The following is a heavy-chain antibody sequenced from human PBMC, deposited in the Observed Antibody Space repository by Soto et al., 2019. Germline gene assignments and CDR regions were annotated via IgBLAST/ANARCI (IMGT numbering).Heavy chain of an antibody. CDR1: GGSFSGYY. J-gene: IGHJ6*02. Sequence: PSETLSLTCAVHGGSFSGYYWSWIRQPPGKGLEWIGEINHSGSTNYNPSLKSRVTISVDTSKNQFSLKLSSVTAADTAVYYCARGRLAAAGGYGMDVWGQGTTVTVSS. CDR2: INHSGST. V-gene: IGHV4-34*01. CDR3: ARGRLAAAGGYGMDV. D-gene: IGHD6-13*01.